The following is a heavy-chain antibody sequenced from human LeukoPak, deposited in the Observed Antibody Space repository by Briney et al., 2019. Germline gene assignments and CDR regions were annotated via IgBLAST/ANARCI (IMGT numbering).Heavy chain of an antibody. J-gene: IGHJ4*02. CDR2: VNPNSGNT. CDR1: GYTFTSYD. Sequence: GASVKVSCKASGYTFTSYDINWVRQATGQGLEWMGWVNPNSGNTGYAQKFQGRVTMTRNTSISTAYMELSSLRSEDTAVYYCARTGGSGSEIYDAFDYWGQGTLVTVSS. V-gene: IGHV1-8*01. D-gene: IGHD3-10*01. CDR3: ARTGGSGSEIYDAFDY.